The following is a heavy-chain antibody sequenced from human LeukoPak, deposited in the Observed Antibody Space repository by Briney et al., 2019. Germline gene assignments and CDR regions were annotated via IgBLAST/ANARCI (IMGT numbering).Heavy chain of an antibody. V-gene: IGHV1-46*01. J-gene: IGHJ4*02. Sequence: GASVKVSCKASGYSFTSYYIHWVRQAPGQGLEWMGIVNPTGDTTSYAPKFQGRVTMTRDTPTSTVYLEMSSLGSDDTAVYYCARGRGITVFGVVDYWGQGTLVTVSS. CDR3: ARGRGITVFGVVDY. D-gene: IGHD3-3*01. CDR2: VNPTGDTT. CDR1: GYSFTSYY.